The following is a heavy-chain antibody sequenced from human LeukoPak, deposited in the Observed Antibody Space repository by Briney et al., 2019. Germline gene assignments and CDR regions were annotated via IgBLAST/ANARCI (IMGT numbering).Heavy chain of an antibody. J-gene: IGHJ4*02. CDR1: GYTFCTYW. V-gene: IGHV3-7*01. D-gene: IGHD6-13*01. CDR3: ARHPCVPAGAGTGLLYYFYY. CDR2: KKEEGGEE. Sequence: GGSLRLSCAPPGYTFCTYWISCGRPAPQGGLGWVAKKKEEGGEEYYVDSMKGRFTFSRDTTKNALYPQKNRLRVEETAVYYSARHPCVPAGAGTGLLYYFYYSGEGT.